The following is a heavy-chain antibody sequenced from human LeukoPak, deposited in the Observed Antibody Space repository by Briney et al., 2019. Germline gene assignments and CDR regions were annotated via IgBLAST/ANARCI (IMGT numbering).Heavy chain of an antibody. CDR1: GFTFSSYA. CDR2: ISGSGGST. D-gene: IGHD3-22*01. V-gene: IGHV3-23*01. Sequence: PGGSLRLSCAASGFTFSSYAMSWVCQAPGKGLEWVSAISGSGGSTYYADSVKGRFTISRDNSKNTLYLQMNSLRAEDTAVYYCAKDLNYYDSSGSDFSFDYWGQGTLVTVSS. CDR3: AKDLNYYDSSGSDFSFDY. J-gene: IGHJ4*02.